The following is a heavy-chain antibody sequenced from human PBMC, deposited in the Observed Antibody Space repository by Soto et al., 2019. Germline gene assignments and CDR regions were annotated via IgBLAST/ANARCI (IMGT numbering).Heavy chain of an antibody. Sequence: AETLSLTCAVYGLSFSGYYLSWVRQPPGKGLEWIGEINHSGSTNYNPSLKSRVTISVDTSKNQFSLKLSSVTAADTAVYYCSRAPKWLAAPDAFDIWGQGTMVTVSS. V-gene: IGHV4-34*01. J-gene: IGHJ3*02. D-gene: IGHD6-19*01. CDR2: INHSGST. CDR1: GLSFSGYY. CDR3: SRAPKWLAAPDAFDI.